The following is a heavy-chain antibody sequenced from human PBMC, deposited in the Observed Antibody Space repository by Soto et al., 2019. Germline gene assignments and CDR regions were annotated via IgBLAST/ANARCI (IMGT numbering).Heavy chain of an antibody. CDR3: ARALRIVVVPAATYYYYYGMDV. V-gene: IGHV4-34*01. J-gene: IGHJ6*02. Sequence: PSETLSLTCAVYGGSFSGYYWSWIRQPPGKGLEWIGEINHSGSTNYNPSLKSRVTISVDRSKNQFSLKLSSVTAADTAVYYCARALRIVVVPAATYYYYYGMDVWGQGTTVTVSS. D-gene: IGHD2-2*01. CDR2: INHSGST. CDR1: GGSFSGYY.